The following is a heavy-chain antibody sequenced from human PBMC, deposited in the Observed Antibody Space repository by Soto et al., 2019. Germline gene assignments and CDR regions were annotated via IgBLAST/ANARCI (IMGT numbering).Heavy chain of an antibody. J-gene: IGHJ5*02. Sequence: QLQLQESGSGLVKPSQTLSLTCAVSGGSISSGGYSWSWIRQPPGKGLDWIGYIYHSESTYYIPSLKSRVTISVDRSKNQFSLKLSSVAAADTAVYYCVRVVSQQLVERFDPWGQGTLVTVSS. V-gene: IGHV4-30-2*01. CDR2: IYHSEST. CDR1: GGSISSGGYS. D-gene: IGHD6-13*01. CDR3: VRVVSQQLVERFDP.